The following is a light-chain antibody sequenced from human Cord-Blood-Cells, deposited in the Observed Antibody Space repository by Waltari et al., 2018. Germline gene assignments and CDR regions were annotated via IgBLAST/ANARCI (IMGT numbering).Light chain of an antibody. V-gene: IGKV1-5*01. CDR1: QSISSW. CDR3: QQYNSYSALT. Sequence: DIQMTQSPSTLSASVGDRVTITCRASQSISSWLAWYQQKPGKAPKLLIYDASSLESGVPSMFSGSGSVTEFTLTISSLQPNDFATYYCQQYNSYSALTFGGGTKVEIK. J-gene: IGKJ4*01. CDR2: DAS.